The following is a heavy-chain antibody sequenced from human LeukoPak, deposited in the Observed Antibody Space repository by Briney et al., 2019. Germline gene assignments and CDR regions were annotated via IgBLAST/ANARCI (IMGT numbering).Heavy chain of an antibody. V-gene: IGHV1-18*04. CDR3: ARTYYGSGTYYTF. Sequence: ASVKVSCKASGYTFTGYYMHWVRQGPGQGLEWMGWISPHSGNTNSAQKFQGRVTMTTDTSTSTAYMELRSLRSDDTAVYYCARTYYGSGTYYTFWGQGTPVTVSS. D-gene: IGHD3-10*01. CDR1: GYTFTGYY. CDR2: ISPHSGNT. J-gene: IGHJ4*02.